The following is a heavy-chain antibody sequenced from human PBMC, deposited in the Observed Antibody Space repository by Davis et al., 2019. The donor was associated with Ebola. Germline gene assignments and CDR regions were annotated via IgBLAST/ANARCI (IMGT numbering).Heavy chain of an antibody. Sequence: MPSETLSLTCAVSGGAFSGYFWSWIRQAPGKGLEWIGEVNDIGTAKYNPSLKGRPTISLDLIKKQFSLKLSSVAAADTAVYYCARDDFYGLGSREYWGRGTLVTVAS. CDR2: VNDIGTA. CDR3: ARDDFYGLGSREY. J-gene: IGHJ4*02. CDR1: GGAFSGYF. V-gene: IGHV4-34*01. D-gene: IGHD3-10*01.